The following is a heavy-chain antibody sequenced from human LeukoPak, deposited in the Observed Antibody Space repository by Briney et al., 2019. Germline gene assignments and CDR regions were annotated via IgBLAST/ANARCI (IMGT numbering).Heavy chain of an antibody. CDR3: ARDGYSIGRAFDP. Sequence: PSQSLTLTCSVYGGSFSAYSSVWVRQSPKRWLQWIGEVIHSGGTNYNPSLRRRLTLSVDTSKQQFSLQLTSVTAADSGIYYCARDGYSIGRAFDPWGQGTLVTVSS. CDR2: VIHSGGT. D-gene: IGHD5-18*01. V-gene: IGHV4-34*12. CDR1: GGSFSAYS. J-gene: IGHJ5*02.